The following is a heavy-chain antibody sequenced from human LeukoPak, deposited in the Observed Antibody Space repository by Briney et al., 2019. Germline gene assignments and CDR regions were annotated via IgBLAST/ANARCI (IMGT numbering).Heavy chain of an antibody. CDR1: GFTFGDYV. V-gene: IGHV3-49*03. Sequence: PGGSLRLSCTASGFTFGDYVMSWFRQAPGKGLEWVGFIRSNVYGGTTEHAASVKGRFTISRDDSKSIAYLQMSSLKTEDTAVYYCTRDQWFGVSWGQGTLVTVSS. D-gene: IGHD2-15*01. CDR3: TRDQWFGVS. J-gene: IGHJ4*02. CDR2: IRSNVYGGTT.